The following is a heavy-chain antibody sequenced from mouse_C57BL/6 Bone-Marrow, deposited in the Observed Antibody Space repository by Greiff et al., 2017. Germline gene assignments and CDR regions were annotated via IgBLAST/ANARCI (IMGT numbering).Heavy chain of an antibody. Sequence: VQRVESGPGLVQPSQSLSITCTVSGFSLTSYGVHWVRQSPGKGLEWLGVIWSGGSTDYNAAFISRLSISKDNSKSQVFFKMNSLQADDTAIYYCARKDDGYCAWFAYWGQGTLVTVSA. D-gene: IGHD2-3*01. J-gene: IGHJ3*01. CDR2: IWSGGST. CDR3: ARKDDGYCAWFAY. CDR1: GFSLTSYG. V-gene: IGHV2-2*01.